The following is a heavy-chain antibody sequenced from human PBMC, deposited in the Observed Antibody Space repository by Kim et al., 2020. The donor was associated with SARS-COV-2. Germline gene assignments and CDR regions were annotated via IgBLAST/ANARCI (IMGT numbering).Heavy chain of an antibody. CDR3: AKAPQVRFLEWLSDY. V-gene: IGHV3-23*01. J-gene: IGHJ4*02. Sequence: DAVKGRFTISRDNSKNTLYLQMNSLRAEDTAVYYCAKAPQVRFLEWLSDYWGQGTLVTVSS. D-gene: IGHD3-3*01.